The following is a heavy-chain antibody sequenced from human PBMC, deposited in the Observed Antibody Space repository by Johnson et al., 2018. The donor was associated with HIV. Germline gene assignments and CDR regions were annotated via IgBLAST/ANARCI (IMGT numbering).Heavy chain of an antibody. J-gene: IGHJ3*02. V-gene: IGHV3-30-3*01. CDR1: GFAFSSYT. CDR2: ISYTGGSI. CDR3: ARENSSGYHDAFDI. D-gene: IGHD3-22*01. Sequence: QVQLVESGGGVVQPGRSLRLSCAASGFAFSSYTMHWVRQVPGKGLDWVAVISYTGGSIDYAGSVKGRFTVSRDNSENTLYLQMNSLRAEDTAVYYCARENSSGYHDAFDIWGQGTLVTVSS.